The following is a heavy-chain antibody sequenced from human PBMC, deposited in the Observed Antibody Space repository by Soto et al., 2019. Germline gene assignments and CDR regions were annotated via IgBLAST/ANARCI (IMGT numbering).Heavy chain of an antibody. Sequence: QVQLVQSGAEVKKPGSSVKVSCKASGGTFSSYAISWVRQAPGQGLEWMGGIIPIFGTANYAQKFQGRVTITADESXXTXYXALSSLRSEDTAVYYCARDQGYCSGGSCYSLNWFDPWGQGTLVTVSS. CDR3: ARDQGYCSGGSCYSLNWFDP. CDR2: IIPIFGTA. CDR1: GGTFSSYA. V-gene: IGHV1-69*12. D-gene: IGHD2-15*01. J-gene: IGHJ5*02.